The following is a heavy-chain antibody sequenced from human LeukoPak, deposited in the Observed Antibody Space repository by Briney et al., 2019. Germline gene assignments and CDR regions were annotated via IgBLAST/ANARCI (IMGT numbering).Heavy chain of an antibody. D-gene: IGHD6-19*01. J-gene: IGHJ4*02. V-gene: IGHV4-39*07. CDR2: IYYSGST. Sequence: SETLSLTCTVSGGSISSSSYYWGWIRQPPGKGLEWIGSIYYSGSTYYNPSLKSRVTISVDTSKNQFSLKLSSVTAADTAVYYCAREVRGCLNYWGQGTLVTVSS. CDR1: GGSISSSSYY. CDR3: AREVRGCLNY.